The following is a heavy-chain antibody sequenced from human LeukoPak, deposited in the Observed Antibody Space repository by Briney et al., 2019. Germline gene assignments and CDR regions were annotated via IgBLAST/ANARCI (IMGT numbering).Heavy chain of an antibody. D-gene: IGHD3-16*02. CDR3: ARLIEDDYIWGKYRYIDF. V-gene: IGHV3-11*06. CDR1: GFTFSGHY. J-gene: IGHJ4*02. Sequence: ESGGSLRLSCAASGFTFSGHYMIWIRQAPGKGLEWVPYISSSSTGSYTRYADSVKGRFTIFRDNAKNSLYMQMNSLRAEDTAVFYCARLIEDDYIWGKYRYIDFWGQGTLVTVSS. CDR2: ISSSSTGS.